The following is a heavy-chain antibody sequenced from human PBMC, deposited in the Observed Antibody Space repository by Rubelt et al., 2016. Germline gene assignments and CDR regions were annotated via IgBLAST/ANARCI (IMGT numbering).Heavy chain of an antibody. V-gene: IGHV4-34*01. D-gene: IGHD1-26*01. CDR1: GGSFSGYY. CDR3: ARRRRYSGSSYWYFDL. CDR2: INHSGST. Sequence: QVQLQQWGAGLLKPSETLSLTCAVYGGSFSGYYWSWLRQPPGKGLEWLGEINHSGSTNYNPSLKSRVTISVERCKNRFSLKLSSVTAGDTAVYYCARRRRYSGSSYWYFDLWGRGTLVTVSS. J-gene: IGHJ2*01.